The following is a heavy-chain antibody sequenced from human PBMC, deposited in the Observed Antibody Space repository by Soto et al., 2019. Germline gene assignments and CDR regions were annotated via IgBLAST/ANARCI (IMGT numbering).Heavy chain of an antibody. V-gene: IGHV3-33*01. Sequence: QVQLVESGGGVVQPGRSLRLSCAASGFTFSNYGMHWVRQAPGKGLEWVAVIWDDGNNKYYADSVKGRFTISRDNSKNTLDLQMNSLRVEDTAVYYCARDVLGDSSGCSDYWGQGTLVTVSS. J-gene: IGHJ4*02. CDR3: ARDVLGDSSGCSDY. CDR2: IWDDGNNK. D-gene: IGHD6-19*01. CDR1: GFTFSNYG.